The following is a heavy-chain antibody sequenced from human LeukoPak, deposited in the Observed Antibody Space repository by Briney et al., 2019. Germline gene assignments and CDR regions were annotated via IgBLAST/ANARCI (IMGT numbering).Heavy chain of an antibody. V-gene: IGHV3-43*02. D-gene: IGHD3-3*02. Sequence: GGSLRLSCAASGFTFDDYAMHCVRQAPGKGLEWCSVINGDGDSTYYADSVKGRFTISRDTSKTSLSLQMNSLRTEAPALYYCAKGPKAFPYYFDYWGQGTLVTVSS. CDR3: AKGPKAFPYYFDY. J-gene: IGHJ4*02. CDR2: INGDGDST. CDR1: GFTFDDYA.